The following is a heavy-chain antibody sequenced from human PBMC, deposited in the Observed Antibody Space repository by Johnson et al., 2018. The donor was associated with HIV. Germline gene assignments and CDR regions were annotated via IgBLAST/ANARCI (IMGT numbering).Heavy chain of an antibody. CDR1: GFSVSTSY. J-gene: IGHJ3*02. CDR2: IYGGGTT. CDR3: ARDTFAGAYGDWPDAFDI. D-gene: IGHD4-17*01. Sequence: VQLVESGGGLIQPGGSLRLSCAASGFSVSTSYMTWVRQAPQKGLEWVSIIYGGGTTYYADSVKGQFTISRDNSKNTLYLQMNSLTVEDTAVYYCARDTFAGAYGDWPDAFDIWGQGTMVTGSS. V-gene: IGHV3-53*01.